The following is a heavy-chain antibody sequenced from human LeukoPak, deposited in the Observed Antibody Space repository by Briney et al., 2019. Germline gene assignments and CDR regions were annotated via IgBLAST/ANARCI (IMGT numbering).Heavy chain of an antibody. CDR1: GYDFTSYW. CDR2: IYPSDSDI. V-gene: IGHV5-51*01. Sequence: GESLKISCQASGYDFTSYWIGWVRQMPGKGLEWMGIIYPSDSDIRYSPSFQGQVTISADKAISTAYLQWSSLKASDSAMYYCARQRRGGYSLMWGQGTLVTVSS. J-gene: IGHJ4*02. CDR3: ARQRRGGYSLM. D-gene: IGHD5-12*01.